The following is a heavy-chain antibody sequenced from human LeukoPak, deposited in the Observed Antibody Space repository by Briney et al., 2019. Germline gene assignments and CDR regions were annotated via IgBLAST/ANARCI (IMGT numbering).Heavy chain of an antibody. D-gene: IGHD3-22*01. J-gene: IGHJ3*02. CDR3: ARDHYYDSSGYYRPFDI. CDR2: IYYSGST. V-gene: IGHV4-59*01. Sequence: SETLSLTCTVSGDSISVYYWSWIRQPPGKGLEWSGNIYYSGSTNYNPSLKSRVTISVDTSKNQFSLKLSSVTAADTAVYYCARDHYYDSSGYYRPFDIWGQGTMVTVSS. CDR1: GDSISVYY.